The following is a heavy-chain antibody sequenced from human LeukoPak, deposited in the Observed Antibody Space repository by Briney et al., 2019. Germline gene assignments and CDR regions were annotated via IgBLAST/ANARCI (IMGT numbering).Heavy chain of an antibody. Sequence: GGSLRLSCPASGFTFNNYAMIWVRQAPGKGLEWVSGISGTGGSTFYADSVKGRFRISRDNSKNTLYLQMNSLRAEDTALYHCARGSSQYYYYGMDVWGQGTTVTVSS. CDR1: GFTFNNYA. J-gene: IGHJ6*02. D-gene: IGHD3-10*01. V-gene: IGHV3-23*01. CDR2: ISGTGGST. CDR3: ARGSSQYYYYGMDV.